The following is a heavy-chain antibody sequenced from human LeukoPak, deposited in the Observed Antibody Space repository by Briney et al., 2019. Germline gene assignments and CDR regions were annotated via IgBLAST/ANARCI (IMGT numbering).Heavy chain of an antibody. CDR3: ARSYSYGKIDY. D-gene: IGHD5-18*01. J-gene: IGHJ4*02. Sequence: GESLKISCKGSGSRFTSYWIGWVRQLPGKGLEWMGIIYPGDSDTRYSPSFQGQVTISADKSISTASLQWSSLKASDTDMYYCARSYSYGKIDYWGQGTLVTVSS. CDR2: IYPGDSDT. V-gene: IGHV5-51*01. CDR1: GSRFTSYW.